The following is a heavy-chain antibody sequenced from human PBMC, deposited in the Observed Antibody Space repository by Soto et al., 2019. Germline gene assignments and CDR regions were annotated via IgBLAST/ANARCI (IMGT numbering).Heavy chain of an antibody. CDR1: GGSFSGYY. Sequence: QVQLQQWGAGLLKPSETLSLTCAVYGGSFSGYYWSWIRQPPGKGLEWIGEINHSGSTNYNPSLKSRVTISVDTSKNQFSLKLSSVTAADTAVYYCARGDFDWPLYYYGMDVWGQGTTVTVSS. D-gene: IGHD3-9*01. J-gene: IGHJ6*02. V-gene: IGHV4-34*01. CDR3: ARGDFDWPLYYYGMDV. CDR2: INHSGST.